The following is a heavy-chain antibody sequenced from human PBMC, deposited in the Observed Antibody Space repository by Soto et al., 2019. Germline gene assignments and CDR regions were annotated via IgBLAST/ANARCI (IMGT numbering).Heavy chain of an antibody. D-gene: IGHD1-26*01. J-gene: IGHJ4*02. CDR3: ARGSGSHFPYFDH. CDR2: INAGEGNT. CDR1: GYTFTSHA. Sequence: QVQLVQSGAEVKKPGASVKVSCKASGYTFTSHAMHWVRQAPGQRLEWMGWINAGEGNTKYSQKFRGRVTLTRDTSASIAYMELSSLRSEDTAVYYCARGSGSHFPYFDHWVQGILVTVSS. V-gene: IGHV1-3*01.